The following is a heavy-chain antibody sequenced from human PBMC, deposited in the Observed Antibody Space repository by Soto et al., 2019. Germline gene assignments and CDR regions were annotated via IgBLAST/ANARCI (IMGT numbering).Heavy chain of an antibody. CDR2: INHSGST. CDR3: ARSIPERWLQFWRFDY. Sequence: SETLSLTCAVYGGSFSGYYWSWIRQPPGKGLEWIGEINHSGSTNYNPSLKSRVTISVDTSKNQFSLKLSSVTAADTAVYYCARSIPERWLQFWRFDYWGQGTLVTVSS. D-gene: IGHD5-12*01. V-gene: IGHV4-34*01. CDR1: GGSFSGYY. J-gene: IGHJ4*02.